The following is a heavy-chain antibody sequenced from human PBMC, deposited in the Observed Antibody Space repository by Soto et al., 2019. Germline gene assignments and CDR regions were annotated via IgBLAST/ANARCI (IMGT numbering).Heavy chain of an antibody. CDR3: ARDHEESFSGYDLSLMGWFDP. CDR2: ISAYNGNT. CDR1: GYTFTSYG. J-gene: IGHJ5*02. Sequence: ASVKVSCKASGYTFTSYGISWVRQAPGQGLEWMGWISAYNGNTNYAQKLQGRVTMTTDTSTSTAYMELRSLRSDDTAVYYCARDHEESFSGYDLSLMGWFDPWGQGTLVTVSS. D-gene: IGHD5-12*01. V-gene: IGHV1-18*01.